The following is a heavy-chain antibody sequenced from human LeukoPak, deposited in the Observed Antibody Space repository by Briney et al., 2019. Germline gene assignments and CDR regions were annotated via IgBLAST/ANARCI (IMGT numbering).Heavy chain of an antibody. D-gene: IGHD5-18*01. V-gene: IGHV1-2*02. CDR2: INPNSGGT. J-gene: IGHJ4*02. CDR1: GYTFTGYY. CDR3: ARGYSYGYQHFDY. Sequence: ASVKVSCKASGYTFTGYYMHWVRQAPGQGLEWMGWINPNSGGTNHAQKFQGRVTMTRDTSISTAYMELSRLRSDDTAVYYCARGYSYGYQHFDYWGQGTLVTVSS.